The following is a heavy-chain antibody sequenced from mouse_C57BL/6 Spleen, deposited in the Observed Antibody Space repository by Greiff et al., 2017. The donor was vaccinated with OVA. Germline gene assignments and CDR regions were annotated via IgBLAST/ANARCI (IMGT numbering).Heavy chain of an antibody. V-gene: IGHV7-3*01. CDR1: GFTFTDYY. J-gene: IGHJ4*01. Sequence: EVQLVESGGGLVQPGGSLSLSCAASGFTFTDYYMSWVRQPPGKALEWLGFIRNKANGYTTEYSASEKGRFTISRDNSQSILYLQMNALRAEDSATYYCARSLDYYGSSYDAMDYWGQGTSVTVSS. CDR3: ARSLDYYGSSYDAMDY. D-gene: IGHD1-1*01. CDR2: IRNKANGYTT.